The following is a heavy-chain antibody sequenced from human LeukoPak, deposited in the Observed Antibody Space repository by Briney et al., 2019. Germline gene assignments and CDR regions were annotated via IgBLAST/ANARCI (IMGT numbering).Heavy chain of an antibody. CDR1: GFTFSSYG. Sequence: PGGSLRLSCAASGFTFSSYGTHWVRQAPGKGLEWVAVISYDGSNKYYADSVKGRFTISRDNSKSTLYLQMNSLRAEDTAVYYCAKDRDIVVVPAAIHLSRGVYFDYWGQGTLVTVSS. CDR2: ISYDGSNK. J-gene: IGHJ4*02. V-gene: IGHV3-30*18. D-gene: IGHD2-2*02. CDR3: AKDRDIVVVPAAIHLSRGVYFDY.